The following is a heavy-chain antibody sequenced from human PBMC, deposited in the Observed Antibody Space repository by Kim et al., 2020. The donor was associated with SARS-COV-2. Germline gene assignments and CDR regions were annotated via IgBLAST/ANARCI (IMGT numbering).Heavy chain of an antibody. D-gene: IGHD1-26*01. CDR3: ARGMGSDAGSFDI. Sequence: SVKVSCKASGGTFSSYALAWVRQAPGQGLEWMGGIIPLFGTAHYAQKFQGRVSMTADASTSTAYMELRGLRSDDTAMYFCARGMGSDAGSFDIWGHGTMVPVSS. CDR2: IIPLFGTA. J-gene: IGHJ3*02. CDR1: GGTFSSYA. V-gene: IGHV1-69*13.